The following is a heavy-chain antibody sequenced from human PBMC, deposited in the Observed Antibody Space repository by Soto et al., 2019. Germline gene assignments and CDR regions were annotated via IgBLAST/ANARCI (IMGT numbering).Heavy chain of an antibody. V-gene: IGHV3-23*01. CDR1: GFTFSSYA. D-gene: IGHD2-2*02. CDR3: AKDGWDIVVVPAAIGQSGYYYYGMDV. CDR2: ISGSGGST. Sequence: VGSLRLSCAASGFTFSSYAMSWVRQAPGKGLEWVSAISGSGGSTYYADSVKGRFTISRDNSKNTLYLQMNSLRAEDTAVYYCAKDGWDIVVVPAAIGQSGYYYYGMDVWGQGTTVTVSS. J-gene: IGHJ6*02.